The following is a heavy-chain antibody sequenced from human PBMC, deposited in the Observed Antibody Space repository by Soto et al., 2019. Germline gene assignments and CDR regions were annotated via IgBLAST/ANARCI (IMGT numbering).Heavy chain of an antibody. Sequence: QVQLVESGGGVVQPGRSLRLSCAASGFTFSSYGMHWVRQAPGKGLEWVAVIWYDGSNKYYADSVKGRFTISRDNSKNTLYLQMNSLRAEDTAVYYCARDRAEGSGWELDYWGHGTLVTVSS. J-gene: IGHJ4*01. CDR2: IWYDGSNK. CDR3: ARDRAEGSGWELDY. D-gene: IGHD6-19*01. V-gene: IGHV3-33*01. CDR1: GFTFSSYG.